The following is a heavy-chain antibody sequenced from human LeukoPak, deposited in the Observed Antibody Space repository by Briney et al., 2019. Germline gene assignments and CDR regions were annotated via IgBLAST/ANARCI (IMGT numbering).Heavy chain of an antibody. J-gene: IGHJ5*02. CDR2: IIPIFGTA. CDR3: ARVHGGNSVGWFDP. D-gene: IGHD4-23*01. Sequence: SVKVSCKASGGTFSSYAISWVRQTHGQGLELMGGIIPIFGTANYAQKFQGRVTITADESTSTAYMELSSLRSEDTAVYYCARVHGGNSVGWFDPWGQGTLVTVSS. V-gene: IGHV1-69*13. CDR1: GGTFSSYA.